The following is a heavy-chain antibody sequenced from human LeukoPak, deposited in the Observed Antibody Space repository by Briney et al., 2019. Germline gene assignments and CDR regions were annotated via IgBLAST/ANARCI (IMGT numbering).Heavy chain of an antibody. Sequence: SETLSHTCTVPNDSINPLCWFWIRQPPGKGLPFIGYIFYGGTTNFNPSLKSRVTLSVDTSGTQLPLRLNSVTAADTAVYHCARGGPAAKYYFDSWGHGTLVTASS. CDR1: NDSINPLC. D-gene: IGHD6-13*01. V-gene: IGHV4-59*11. CDR3: ARGGPAAKYYFDS. CDR2: IFYGGTT. J-gene: IGHJ4*01.